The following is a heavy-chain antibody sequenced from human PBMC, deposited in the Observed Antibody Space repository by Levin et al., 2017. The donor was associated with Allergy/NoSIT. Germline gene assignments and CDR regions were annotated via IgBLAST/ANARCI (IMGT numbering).Heavy chain of an antibody. CDR2: IYSSGNT. V-gene: IGHV4-31*03. CDR1: GGSMSSFTNNY. D-gene: IGHD5-18*01. J-gene: IGHJ4*02. CDR3: ARDCGRGFTYGYDFGH. Sequence: SQTLSLTCTVSGGSMSSFTNNYWSWIRQHPGKGLEWIGYIYSSGNTYYNPSLKSRVVISIDTSKNQFSLRLSSVTAADTAVYYWARDCGRGFTYGYDFGHWGQGTLVTVSS.